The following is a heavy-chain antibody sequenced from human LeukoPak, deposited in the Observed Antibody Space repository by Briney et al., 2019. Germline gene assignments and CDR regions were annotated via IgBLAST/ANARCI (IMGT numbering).Heavy chain of an antibody. CDR3: ARDLVTVTKGFDI. CDR1: ADSFSSHY. J-gene: IGHJ3*02. V-gene: IGHV4-59*11. Sequence: TSETLSLTCAVSADSFSSHYWTWIRWPPGKGLEWIGYISYIGSTNYNPSLKSRVTISIDTSKNQFSLKLSSVTAADTAVYYCARDLVTVTKGFDIWGQGTMVSVSS. CDR2: ISYIGST. D-gene: IGHD4-17*01.